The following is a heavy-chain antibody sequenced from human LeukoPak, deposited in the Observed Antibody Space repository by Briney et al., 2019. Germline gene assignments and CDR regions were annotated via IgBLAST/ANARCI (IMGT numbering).Heavy chain of an antibody. CDR2: IYTDGGT. CDR3: AREQPPGVYFDY. Sequence: PGGSLRLSCAVSGFAFNSYAMHWVRQAPGKGVEWVSIIYTDGGTYYADSVKGRFTISRDNSKNTLYLQMNSLRADDTAVYYCAREQPPGVYFDYWGQGTLVTVSS. J-gene: IGHJ4*02. CDR1: GFAFNSYA. V-gene: IGHV3-53*01. D-gene: IGHD3-10*01.